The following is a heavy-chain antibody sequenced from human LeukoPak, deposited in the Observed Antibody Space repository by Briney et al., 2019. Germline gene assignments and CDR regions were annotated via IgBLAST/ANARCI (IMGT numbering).Heavy chain of an antibody. CDR2: IYHSGST. D-gene: IGHD3-22*01. V-gene: IGHV4-38-2*02. J-gene: IGHJ6*03. CDR3: ASSTVVVTAGYYYMDV. Sequence: PSETLSLTCTVSGYSISSGYYWGWIRQPPGKGLEWIGSIYHSGSTYYNPSPKSRVTISVDTSKNQFSLKLSSVTAADTAVYYCASSTVVVTAGYYYMDVWGKGTTVTVSS. CDR1: GYSISSGYY.